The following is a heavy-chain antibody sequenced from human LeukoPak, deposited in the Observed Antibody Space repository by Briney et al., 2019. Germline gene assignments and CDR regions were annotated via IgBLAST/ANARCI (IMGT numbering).Heavy chain of an antibody. D-gene: IGHD3-22*01. J-gene: IGHJ3*02. Sequence: SETLSLTCTVSGGAISRYYWSWIRQPPGKGLEWIGYFYFSGGTKYNPSLKSRVTISVDTSKKQFSLKLSSVTTAGPAVYYCASHSSGYYFDAFDIWGQGTMVTVSS. CDR3: ASHSSGYYFDAFDI. CDR1: GGAISRYY. CDR2: FYFSGGT. V-gene: IGHV4-59*01.